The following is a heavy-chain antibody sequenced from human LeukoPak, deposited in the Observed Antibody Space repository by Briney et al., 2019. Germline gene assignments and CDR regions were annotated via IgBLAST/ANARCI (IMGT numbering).Heavy chain of an antibody. V-gene: IGHV3-33*06. Sequence: QPGGSRRLSCAASGFTFSSYGMHWVRQAPGKGLEWVAVIWYDGSNKYYADSVKGRFTISRDNSKNTLYLQMNSLRAEDTAVYYCAKGDSSTVAGSIDYWGQGTLVTVSS. D-gene: IGHD4-17*01. J-gene: IGHJ4*02. CDR2: IWYDGSNK. CDR3: AKGDSSTVAGSIDY. CDR1: GFTFSSYG.